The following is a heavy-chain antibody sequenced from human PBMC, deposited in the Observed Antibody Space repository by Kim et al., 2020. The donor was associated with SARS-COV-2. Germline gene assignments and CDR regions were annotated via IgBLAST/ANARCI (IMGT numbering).Heavy chain of an antibody. CDR1: GFTFNNAW. J-gene: IGHJ4*02. Sequence: GGSLRLSCAASGFTFNNAWMHWVRQFPGKGLESVARIKSERDGGTADYAAPVKGRFTISRDDSKNTLFLQMNSLKKEDTAVYYCATDWHSGRGWGQGTEVIVS. V-gene: IGHV3-15*07. CDR2: IKSERDGGTA. D-gene: IGHD1-26*01. CDR3: ATDWHSGRG.